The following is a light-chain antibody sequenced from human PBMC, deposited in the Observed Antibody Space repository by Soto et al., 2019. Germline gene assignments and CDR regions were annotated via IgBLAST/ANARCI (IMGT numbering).Light chain of an antibody. Sequence: QSVLTQPPSVSGAPGQRVTISCTGSSSNIGAGYDVHWYQHLPGTAPKLLIYGNTNRPSGVPDRFSGSKSGTSASLAITGLQAEDEADYYCQSYDSSLSGSKGVFGGGTKLTVL. CDR2: GNT. J-gene: IGLJ2*01. CDR1: SSNIGAGYD. CDR3: QSYDSSLSGSKGV. V-gene: IGLV1-40*01.